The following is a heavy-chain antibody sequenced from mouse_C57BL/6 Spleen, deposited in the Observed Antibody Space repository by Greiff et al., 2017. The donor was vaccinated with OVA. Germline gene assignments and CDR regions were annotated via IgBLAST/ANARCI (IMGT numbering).Heavy chain of an antibody. CDR1: GYTFTSYW. J-gene: IGHJ2*01. Sequence: QVQLQQPGAELVMPGASVKLSCKASGYTFTSYWMHWVKQRPGQGLEWIGEIDPSDSYTNYNQKFKGKSTLTVDKSSSTAYMQLSSLTSEDSAVYYCARLYSITTVGFQYYFDYWGQGTTLTVSS. CDR3: ARLYSITTVGFQYYFDY. V-gene: IGHV1-69*01. D-gene: IGHD1-1*01. CDR2: IDPSDSYT.